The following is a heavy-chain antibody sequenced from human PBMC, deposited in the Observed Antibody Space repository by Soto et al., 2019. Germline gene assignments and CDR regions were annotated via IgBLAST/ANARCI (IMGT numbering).Heavy chain of an antibody. CDR3: AKDGDRGSYFFDY. V-gene: IGHV3-30-3*01. CDR2: ISFDGSNK. J-gene: IGHJ4*02. D-gene: IGHD1-26*01. Sequence: GGSLRLSCAASGFTFSPYAMHWVRQAPGKGLEWVSVISFDGSNKYYADSVKGRLTISRDNSEKKLYLQMNRLTAEDTAVYYCAKDGDRGSYFFDYWGQGTLVTVSS. CDR1: GFTFSPYA.